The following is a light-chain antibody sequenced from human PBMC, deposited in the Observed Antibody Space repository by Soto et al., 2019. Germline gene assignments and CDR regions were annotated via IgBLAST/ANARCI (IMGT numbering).Light chain of an antibody. Sequence: IQMTQSPSFVSASVGDRVTITCRATQGISSWLAWYQHKPGKAPKLLIYAASSMPSGGPSRFSGSGSGTDFSLPINNLQPEDFATYYCQQANSFPRTFGPGTKVDIK. CDR3: QQANSFPRT. CDR2: AAS. J-gene: IGKJ3*01. CDR1: QGISSW. V-gene: IGKV1-12*01.